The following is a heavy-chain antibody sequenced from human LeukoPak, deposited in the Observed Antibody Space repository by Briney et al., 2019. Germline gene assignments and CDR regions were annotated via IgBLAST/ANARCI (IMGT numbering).Heavy chain of an antibody. D-gene: IGHD3-10*01. CDR2: MNPNSGNT. Sequence: GASVKVSCKASGYTFTSYDIIWVRQATGQGLEWMGWMNPNSGNTGYAQKFQGRVTMTRDTSISTAYMELSSLRSEDTAVYYCTRSSVGSGSYILNWGQGTLVTVSS. CDR3: TRSSVGSGSYILN. V-gene: IGHV1-8*01. J-gene: IGHJ4*02. CDR1: GYTFTSYD.